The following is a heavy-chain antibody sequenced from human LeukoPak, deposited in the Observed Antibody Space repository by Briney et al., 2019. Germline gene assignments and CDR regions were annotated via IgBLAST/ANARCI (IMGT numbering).Heavy chain of an antibody. J-gene: IGHJ4*02. CDR1: GYTFTSYD. CDR3: ARGYSSSWYSPVLSDG. V-gene: IGHV1-8*01. CDR2: MNPNSGNT. Sequence: VASVKVSCKASGYTFTSYDINWVRQATGQGLEWMGWMNPNSGNTGYAQKFQGRVTMTRNTSIRTAYMELSSLRSEDTAVYYCARGYSSSWYSPVLSDGWGQGTLVTVSS. D-gene: IGHD6-13*01.